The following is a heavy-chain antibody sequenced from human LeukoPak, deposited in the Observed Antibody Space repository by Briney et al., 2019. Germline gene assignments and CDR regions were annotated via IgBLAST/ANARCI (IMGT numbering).Heavy chain of an antibody. CDR1: GFTFSSYW. Sequence: GGSLRLSCAASGFTFSSYWMNWARQAPGKGLEWVAIIKQDGSERYYVDSVKGRFTTSRDNSRNSLYLQMDILRAEDTAVYYCATDNVYCSRTSCYQTFDYWGQGTLVTVPS. D-gene: IGHD2-2*01. V-gene: IGHV3-7*01. CDR3: ATDNVYCSRTSCYQTFDY. J-gene: IGHJ4*02. CDR2: IKQDGSER.